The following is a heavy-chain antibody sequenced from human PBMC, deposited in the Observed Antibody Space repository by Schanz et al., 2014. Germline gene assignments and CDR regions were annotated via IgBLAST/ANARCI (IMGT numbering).Heavy chain of an antibody. D-gene: IGHD1-1*01. CDR2: ITGSGSKT. Sequence: EVQLLESGGTVVQPGGSLRVSCAASGFVFRTFAMYWVRQAPGKGLEWVSAITGSGSKTYYADSVKGRFTIARDNSKNTLFLQMDSLRVEDTAVYYCMAMGRNTSHYFDHWGQGAQVIVSS. V-gene: IGHV3-23*01. J-gene: IGHJ4*02. CDR3: MAMGRNTSHYFDH. CDR1: GFVFRTFA.